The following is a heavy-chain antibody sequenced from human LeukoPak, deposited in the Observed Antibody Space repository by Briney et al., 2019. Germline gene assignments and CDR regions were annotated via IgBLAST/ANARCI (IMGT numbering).Heavy chain of an antibody. CDR1: GFIFSNYA. CDR2: ISGSDDST. J-gene: IGHJ4*02. V-gene: IGHV3-23*01. Sequence: GGSLRLSCAASGFIFSNYAMNWVRQAPGKGLEWVSTISGSDDSTYYADSVRGRLTISRDNSKNTLYLQMNSLRAEDTAVYYCAKSRSGGGSCYNYWGQGTLVTVSS. CDR3: AKSRSGGGSCYNY. D-gene: IGHD2-15*01.